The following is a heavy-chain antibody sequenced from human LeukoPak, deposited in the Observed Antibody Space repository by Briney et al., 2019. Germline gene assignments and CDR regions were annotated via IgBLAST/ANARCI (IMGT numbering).Heavy chain of an antibody. V-gene: IGHV3-23*01. Sequence: HPGGSLRLSCAASGFTFSSYGMSWVRQAPGKGLEWVSAISGSGGSTYYADSVKGRFTISRDNSKNTLYLQMNSLRAEDTAVYYCAKDWDSSGYFSIPTAEFDYWGQGTLVTVSS. CDR1: GFTFSSYG. D-gene: IGHD3-22*01. CDR2: ISGSGGST. CDR3: AKDWDSSGYFSIPTAEFDY. J-gene: IGHJ4*02.